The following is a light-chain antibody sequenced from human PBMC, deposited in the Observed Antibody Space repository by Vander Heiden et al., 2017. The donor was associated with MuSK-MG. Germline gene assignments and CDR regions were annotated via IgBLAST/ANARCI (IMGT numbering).Light chain of an antibody. Sequence: DIQMTQSPSSLSASVGDRVTITCQASQDISNYLNWYQQNPGKAPKLLIYDASNLETGVPSKFSGSGSGTDFTFTISSLQPEDIATYYCQQYDNLVYTFGQGTKLEIK. J-gene: IGKJ2*01. CDR1: QDISNY. V-gene: IGKV1-33*01. CDR3: QQYDNLVYT. CDR2: DAS.